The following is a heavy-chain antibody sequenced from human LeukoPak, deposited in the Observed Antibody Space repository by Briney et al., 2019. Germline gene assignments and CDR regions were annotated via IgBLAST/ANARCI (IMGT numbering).Heavy chain of an antibody. Sequence: PSETLSLTCTVSGYSISSGYYWGWIRQPPGKGLEWIGSIYHSGSTYYNPSLKSRVTISVDTSKNQFSLKLRSVTAADTAVYYCAREATVTTLDYWGQGTLVTVSS. CDR3: AREATVTTLDY. V-gene: IGHV4-38-2*02. CDR1: GYSISSGYY. CDR2: IYHSGST. D-gene: IGHD4-17*01. J-gene: IGHJ4*02.